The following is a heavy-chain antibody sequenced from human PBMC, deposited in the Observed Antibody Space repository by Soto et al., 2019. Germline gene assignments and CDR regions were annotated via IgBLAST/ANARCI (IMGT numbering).Heavy chain of an antibody. Sequence: GGSLRLSCAASGFTFDDYTMHWVRQAPGKGLEWVSLISWDGGSTYYADSVKGRFTISRDNSKNSLYLQMNSPRTEDTALYYCAKDVGQDSSSWYQYYYGMDVWGQGTTVTVSS. D-gene: IGHD6-13*01. J-gene: IGHJ6*02. CDR1: GFTFDDYT. V-gene: IGHV3-43*01. CDR3: AKDVGQDSSSWYQYYYGMDV. CDR2: ISWDGGST.